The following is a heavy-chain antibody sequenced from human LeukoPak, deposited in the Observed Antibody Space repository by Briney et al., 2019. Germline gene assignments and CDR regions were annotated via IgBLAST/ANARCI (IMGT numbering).Heavy chain of an antibody. V-gene: IGHV1-2*04. CDR2: INPNNGGT. J-gene: IGHJ3*02. CDR3: ARVGGSGSYFGAFDI. Sequence: ASVKVSCKVSGYTFTGYYMHWLRQAPGQGLEWMGWINPNNGGTNYAQKFQGWVIMTRDTSISTAYMELSRLRSDDTALDCCARVGGSGSYFGAFDIWGQGTMVTVSS. CDR1: GYTFTGYY. D-gene: IGHD3-10*01.